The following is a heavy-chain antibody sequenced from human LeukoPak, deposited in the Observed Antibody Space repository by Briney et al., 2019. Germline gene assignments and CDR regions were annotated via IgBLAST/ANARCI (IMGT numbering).Heavy chain of an antibody. V-gene: IGHV4-59*01. J-gene: IGHJ4*02. CDR2: MYYRGST. Sequence: SETLSLTCTVSGGSISSYYWSWIRQPPGKGLEWIGYMYYRGSTNSNPSLKSRVPISIDTSKNQFSLKLSSVTAADTAVYYCARGTAIQSFDYWGQGTLVTVSS. CDR1: GGSISSYY. CDR3: ARGTAIQSFDY. D-gene: IGHD2-21*02.